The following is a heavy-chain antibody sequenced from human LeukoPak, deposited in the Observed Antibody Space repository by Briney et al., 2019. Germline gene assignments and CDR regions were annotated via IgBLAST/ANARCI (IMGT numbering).Heavy chain of an antibody. V-gene: IGHV3-23*01. CDR1: GFTFRGYA. CDR2: ISGSGGST. Sequence: GGSLRLSCAASGFTFRGYAMSCVRQAPGEGLEWVSGISGSGGSTYYADSVKGRFTISRDNSKNTLYLQMTSLRAEDTAVYYCAKDWAFCSTTSCYSYFNYWGQGTLVTVSS. D-gene: IGHD2-2*01. CDR3: AKDWAFCSTTSCYSYFNY. J-gene: IGHJ4*02.